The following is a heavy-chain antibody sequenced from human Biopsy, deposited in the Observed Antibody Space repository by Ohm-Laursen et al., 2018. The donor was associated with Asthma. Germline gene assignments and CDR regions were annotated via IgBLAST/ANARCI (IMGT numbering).Heavy chain of an antibody. D-gene: IGHD2-21*01. J-gene: IGHJ4*02. Sequence: TLSLTCAVSGGSINSGGYSWTWIRQPPGKGLEWIGHIYHRDTTYYNPSLKSRVTISLDGSKNQFSPKLSSVTAADTAVYYCARGRSGDWLYYFDYWGQGTLVIVSS. V-gene: IGHV4-30-2*01. CDR1: GGSINSGGYS. CDR2: IYHRDTT. CDR3: ARGRSGDWLYYFDY.